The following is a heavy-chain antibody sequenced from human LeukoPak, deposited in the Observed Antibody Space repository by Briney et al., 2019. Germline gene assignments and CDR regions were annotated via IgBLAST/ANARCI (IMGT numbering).Heavy chain of an antibody. Sequence: QPGGSLRLSCAASGFTFSSYAMHWVRQAPGKGLEWVAVISYDGSNKYYADSVKGRFTISRDNSKNTLYLQMNSLRAEDTAVYYCARSPIYSYYFVYWGQGTLVTVSS. CDR3: ARSPIYSYYFVY. J-gene: IGHJ4*02. CDR1: GFTFSSYA. D-gene: IGHD5-18*01. V-gene: IGHV3-30*04. CDR2: ISYDGSNK.